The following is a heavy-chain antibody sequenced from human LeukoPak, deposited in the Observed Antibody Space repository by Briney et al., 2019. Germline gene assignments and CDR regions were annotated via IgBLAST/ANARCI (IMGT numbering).Heavy chain of an antibody. CDR1: GFTVSSNY. D-gene: IGHD5-12*01. CDR2: IYSGGST. V-gene: IGHV3-53*05. J-gene: IGHJ4*02. Sequence: PGGSLRLSCAASGFTVSSNYMSWVRQAPGKGLEWVSVIYSGGSTYYADSVKGRFTISRDNSKNTLYLQMNSLRAEDTAVYYCARDHLLGGYQYPYFDYWGQGTLVTVSS. CDR3: ARDHLLGGYQYPYFDY.